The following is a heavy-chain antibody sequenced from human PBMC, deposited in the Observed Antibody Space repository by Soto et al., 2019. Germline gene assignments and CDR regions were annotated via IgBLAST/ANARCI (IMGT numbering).Heavy chain of an antibody. CDR1: GGSISSGGYY. CDR2: IHYSGST. V-gene: IGHV4-31*03. J-gene: IGHJ4*02. CDR3: ASVERSGSLDY. Sequence: QVQLQESGPGLVKPSQTLSLTCTVSGGSISSGGYYWSWSRQHPGKGLEWIGYIHYSGSTYYNPSLKSRVTRSVDTSKNQFCLKLSSVTAADTAVYYCASVERSGSLDYWGQGTLVTVSS. D-gene: IGHD3-10*01.